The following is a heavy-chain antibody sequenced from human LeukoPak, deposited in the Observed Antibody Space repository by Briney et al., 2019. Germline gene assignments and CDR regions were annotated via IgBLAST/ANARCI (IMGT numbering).Heavy chain of an antibody. CDR1: GFTFSSYD. CDR2: ISGSGGST. Sequence: GGSLRLSCAASGFTFSSYDMSWVRQAPGKGLEWVSAISGSGGSTYYADSVKGRFTISRDNSKSTLYLQMNSLRAEDTAVYYCAKDRHAPGRYCSSTTCFPFDSWGQGTLVTASS. CDR3: AKDRHAPGRYCSSTTCFPFDS. J-gene: IGHJ5*01. V-gene: IGHV3-23*01. D-gene: IGHD2-2*01.